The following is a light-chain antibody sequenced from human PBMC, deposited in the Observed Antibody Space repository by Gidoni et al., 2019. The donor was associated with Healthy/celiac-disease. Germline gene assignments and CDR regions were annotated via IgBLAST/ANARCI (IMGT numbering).Light chain of an antibody. J-gene: IGKJ2*01. V-gene: IGKV1-39*01. CDR1: QSISSY. CDR2: DAS. CDR3: QQSYSTLMYT. Sequence: DIHMTQSPYSRSASVGDRVTITCRASQSISSYLNWYQQKPGKAPNILIYDASSLQCGVPSKFSGSGSGTDFTITISSLQPEDFAAYYCQQSYSTLMYTFGRGTKLEIK.